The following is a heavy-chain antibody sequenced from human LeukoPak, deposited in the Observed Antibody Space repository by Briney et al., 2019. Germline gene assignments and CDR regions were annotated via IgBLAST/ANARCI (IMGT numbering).Heavy chain of an antibody. CDR1: GFTFSSYE. CDR3: ARRGLYGYFDS. D-gene: IGHD3-10*01. Sequence: PGGSLRLSCAASGFTFSSYEFNWVRQAPGKGLEWLSYISGSGSTIFDADTLKGRFTISRDNAKNSLYLQMNSLRAEDTAVYYCARRGLYGYFDSWGQGTLITVSS. V-gene: IGHV3-48*03. J-gene: IGHJ4*02. CDR2: ISGSGSTI.